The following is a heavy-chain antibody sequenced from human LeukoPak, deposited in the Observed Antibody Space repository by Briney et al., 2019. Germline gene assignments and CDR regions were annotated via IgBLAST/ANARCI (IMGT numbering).Heavy chain of an antibody. J-gene: IGHJ6*02. CDR1: GYTFTGYY. CDR3: ARVEFVPAPVKYYDILTGYYPQVLYYYYGMDV. CDR2: INPNSGGT. D-gene: IGHD3-9*01. Sequence: GASVKVSCKASGYTFTGYYMHWVRQAPGQGLEWMGWINPNSGGTNYAQKFQGRVTMTRDTSISTAYMELSRLRSDDTAVYYCARVEFVPAPVKYYDILTGYYPQVLYYYYGMDVWGQGTTVTVSS. V-gene: IGHV1-2*02.